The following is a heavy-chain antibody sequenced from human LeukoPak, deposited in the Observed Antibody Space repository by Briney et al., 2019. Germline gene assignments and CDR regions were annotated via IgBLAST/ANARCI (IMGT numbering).Heavy chain of an antibody. Sequence: PGRSLRLSCAASGFTFSTYAKHWVRQAPGKGLEWVAVISYDGSNKYYADAAKGRFTISRDNSKNTLFLQMNSLRDEDTAVYYCSRDKAAAAARPFDLWQQGALVTVSS. CDR3: SRDKAAAAARPFDL. J-gene: IGHJ4*02. D-gene: IGHD6-13*01. V-gene: IGHV3-30*04. CDR1: GFTFSTYA. CDR2: ISYDGSNK.